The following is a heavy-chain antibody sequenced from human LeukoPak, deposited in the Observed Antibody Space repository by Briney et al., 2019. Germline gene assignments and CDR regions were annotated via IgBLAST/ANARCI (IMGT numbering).Heavy chain of an antibody. CDR1: GLIVSSNY. V-gene: IGHV3-53*01. CDR2: IYSDGYT. Sequence: GGSLRLSCAVSGLIVSSNYMSWVRQAPWKGLEWVSTIYSDGYTYYAGSVKGRFTISRDNSKKTLYLQMNSLRAEDTAVYYCTRGGAGYPFDYWGQGTLVTVSS. J-gene: IGHJ4*02. D-gene: IGHD1-26*01. CDR3: TRGGAGYPFDY.